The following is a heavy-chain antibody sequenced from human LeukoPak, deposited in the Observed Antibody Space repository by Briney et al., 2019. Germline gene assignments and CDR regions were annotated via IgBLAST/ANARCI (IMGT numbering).Heavy chain of an antibody. CDR1: GFTFSSYA. CDR2: ISYDGSNK. Sequence: GRSLRLSCAASGFTFSSYAMHWVRQAPGKGLEWVAVISYDGSNKYYADSVKGRFTISRDNSKNTLYLQMNSLRAEDTAVYYCARPSVLLRYFDWLLDYWGQGTLVTVSS. V-gene: IGHV3-30-3*01. CDR3: ARPSVLLRYFDWLLDY. D-gene: IGHD3-9*01. J-gene: IGHJ4*02.